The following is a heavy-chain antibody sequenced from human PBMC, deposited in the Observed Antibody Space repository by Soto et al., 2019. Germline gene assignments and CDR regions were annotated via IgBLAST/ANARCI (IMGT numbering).Heavy chain of an antibody. Sequence: SQKRCHTWTGSGGFISTYYRRWFRQPPGKGLEWIGYIYYSGSTNYNPSLKSRVTISVDTSKNQFSLKLSSVTAADTAVYYCASTVKYYDILTGYYYYYYRDVWGKGTTVTVS. V-gene: IGHV4-59*01. D-gene: IGHD3-9*01. CDR2: IYYSGST. J-gene: IGHJ6*03. CDR3: ASTVKYYDILTGYYYYYYRDV. CDR1: GGFISTYY.